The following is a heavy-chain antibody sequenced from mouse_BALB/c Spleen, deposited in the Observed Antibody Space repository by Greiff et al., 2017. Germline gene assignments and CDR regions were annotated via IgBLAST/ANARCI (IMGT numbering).Heavy chain of an antibody. Sequence: QVQLKQPGAELVKPGASVKLSCKASGYTFTSYWMHWVKQRPGQGLEWIGEIDPSDSYTNYNQKFKGKATLTVDKSSSTAYMQLSSLTSEDSAVYYCASMITTGFAYWGQGTLVTVSA. CDR2: IDPSDSYT. J-gene: IGHJ3*01. CDR1: GYTFTSYW. D-gene: IGHD2-4*01. CDR3: ASMITTGFAY. V-gene: IGHV1-69*02.